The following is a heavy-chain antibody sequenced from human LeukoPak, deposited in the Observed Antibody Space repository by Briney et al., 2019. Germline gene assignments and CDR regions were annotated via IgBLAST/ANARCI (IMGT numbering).Heavy chain of an antibody. CDR3: ASSGYSQGVLDY. J-gene: IGHJ4*02. CDR1: RLVFSSYT. D-gene: IGHD5-12*01. CDR2: ISSSSGSI. V-gene: IGHV3-21*01. Sequence: GGSLRLSCAASRLVFSSYTMNWVRQAPGKGLEWTSSISSSSGSIHYTDSVKGRFTISRDNAKNSVFLQMNSLRVEDTAVYYCASSGYSQGVLDYWGQGTLVTVSS.